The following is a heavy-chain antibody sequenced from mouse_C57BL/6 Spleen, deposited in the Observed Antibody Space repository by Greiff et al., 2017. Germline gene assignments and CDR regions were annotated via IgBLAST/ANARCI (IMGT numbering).Heavy chain of an antibody. J-gene: IGHJ1*03. CDR1: GYTFTSYG. V-gene: IGHV1-81*01. CDR2: IYPRSGNT. CDR3: ARRRDYDEDFDV. Sequence: QVQLQQSGAELARPGASVKLSCKASGYTFTSYGISWVKQRTGQGLEWIGEIYPRSGNTYYNEKFKGKATLTADKSSSTAYMGLRSLTSEDSAVYFCARRRDYDEDFDVWGTGTTVTVSS. D-gene: IGHD2-4*01.